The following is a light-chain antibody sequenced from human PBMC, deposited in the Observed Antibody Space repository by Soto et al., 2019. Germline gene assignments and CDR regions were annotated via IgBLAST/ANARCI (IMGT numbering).Light chain of an antibody. Sequence: QAVVTQEPSLTVSPGGTVTLTCGSSTGAVTSGHYPYWFQQKPGQAPRTLIYDTNNKQSWTPARFSGSLLGGKAALTLSGAQPEDEAEYYCLLSYSNAVVFGGGTKVTVL. V-gene: IGLV7-46*01. CDR2: DTN. J-gene: IGLJ2*01. CDR3: LLSYSNAVV. CDR1: TGAVTSGHY.